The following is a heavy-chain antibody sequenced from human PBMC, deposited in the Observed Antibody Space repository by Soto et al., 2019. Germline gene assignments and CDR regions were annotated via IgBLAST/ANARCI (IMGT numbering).Heavy chain of an antibody. D-gene: IGHD3-9*01. Sequence: ASVKVSCKASGYTFTSYDINWVRQATGQGLEWMGWMNPNSGNTGYAQKFQGRVTMTRNTSISTAYMELSSLRSEDTAVYYCARQYYDILTDYYTSYYDYKDVWGKGTTVTVSS. J-gene: IGHJ6*03. CDR1: GYTFTSYD. V-gene: IGHV1-8*01. CDR3: ARQYYDILTDYYTSYYDYKDV. CDR2: MNPNSGNT.